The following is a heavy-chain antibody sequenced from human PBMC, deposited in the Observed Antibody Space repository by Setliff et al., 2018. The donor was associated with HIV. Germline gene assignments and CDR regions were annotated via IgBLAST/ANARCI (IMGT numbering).Heavy chain of an antibody. Sequence: LSLTCTVSGGSTSSGSYYWTWIRQPAGKGLEWIGHIYTTGSTNYNPSLKSRVTIAIGASKKQFSLRLNSVTAADTAVYFCARGGVNYSSDWRPARYWYFDLRGRGTLVTVSS. CDR3: ARGGVNYSSDWRPARYWYFDL. CDR2: IYTTGST. J-gene: IGHJ2*01. D-gene: IGHD6-19*01. V-gene: IGHV4-61*09. CDR1: GGSTSSGSYY.